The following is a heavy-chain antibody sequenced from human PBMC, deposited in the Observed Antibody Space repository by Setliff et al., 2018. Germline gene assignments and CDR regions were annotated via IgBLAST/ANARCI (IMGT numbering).Heavy chain of an antibody. V-gene: IGHV4-39*07. D-gene: IGHD3-22*01. CDR2: IYYSGSI. J-gene: IGHJ4*02. Sequence: SETLSLTCTVSGGSISSTSYYWGWLRQPPGKGLEWIGSIYYSGSIYYNPSLKSRVTVSLDTSKNQLSLKMSSVTAADTAVYYCARAPRYFDSTGSYFDGWGQGTLVTVSS. CDR3: ARAPRYFDSTGSYFDG. CDR1: GGSISSTSYY.